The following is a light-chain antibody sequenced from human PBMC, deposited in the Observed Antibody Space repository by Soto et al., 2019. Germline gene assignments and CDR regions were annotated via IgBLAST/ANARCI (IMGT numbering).Light chain of an antibody. Sequence: EIVSKQSAGTLSLSPGERATLSCMASQSVSINYLAWYQQKRGQAPRLLIYGASSRATGIPDRFSGSGSGTDFTLTISRLQPEDFAVYYCQQFGSSPETFGQGTKVDI. J-gene: IGKJ1*01. CDR1: QSVSINY. V-gene: IGKV3-20*01. CDR2: GAS. CDR3: QQFGSSPET.